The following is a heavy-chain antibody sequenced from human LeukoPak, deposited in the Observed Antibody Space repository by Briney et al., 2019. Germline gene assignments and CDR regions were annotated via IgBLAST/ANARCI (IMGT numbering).Heavy chain of an antibody. CDR2: IYWDDDK. CDR1: GFSLNTRGVA. J-gene: IGHJ4*02. D-gene: IGHD2-21*01. V-gene: IGHV2-5*02. CDR3: THSARPGDIDY. Sequence: KVSGPTLVKPTETLTLTCSFSGFSLNTRGVAVGWVRQPPRKALEWLAVIYWDDDKRYSPSLKSRLTVTKDTSSNQVVLTMINVDPMDPATYYCTHSARPGDIDYWGQGTLVRVSS.